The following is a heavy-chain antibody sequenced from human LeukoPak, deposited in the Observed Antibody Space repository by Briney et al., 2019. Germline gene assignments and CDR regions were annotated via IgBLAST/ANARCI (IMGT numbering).Heavy chain of an antibody. V-gene: IGHV3-23*01. J-gene: IGHJ4*02. CDR2: LSGSGITT. CDR3: AKGEYSSGWSSLDY. D-gene: IGHD6-19*01. CDR1: GFTFSSYT. Sequence: PGGSLRLSCAASGFTFSSYTMSWVRQAPGKGLEWVSGLSGSGITTYYADSVKGRFTISRDNSKNTLCLQMNSLRAEDTAVYYCAKGEYSSGWSSLDYWGQGTLVTVSS.